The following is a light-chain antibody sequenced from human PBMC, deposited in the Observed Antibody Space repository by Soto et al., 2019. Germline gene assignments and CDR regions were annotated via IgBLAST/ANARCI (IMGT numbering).Light chain of an antibody. CDR1: QTVSSTY. Sequence: IALTQNPATLSLSPAEITILACRASQTVSSTYLAWYQQKRGQAPRLLIYGASSRATGIPARFSGSGSGTDFTLTISSLEPEDFAVYYCQQRSDWITFGQGTRLEIK. CDR2: GAS. CDR3: QQRSDWIT. J-gene: IGKJ5*01. V-gene: IGKV3-11*01.